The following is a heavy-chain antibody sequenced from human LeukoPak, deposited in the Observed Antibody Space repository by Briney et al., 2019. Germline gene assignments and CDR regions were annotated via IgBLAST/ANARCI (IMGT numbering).Heavy chain of an antibody. J-gene: IGHJ3*02. CDR2: VYYSGNT. V-gene: IGHV4-39*07. CDR1: GGSITSSSYY. CDR3: TREYGFMTTVFHAFDI. Sequence: SETLSLTCTVSGGSITSSSYYWGWIRQPPGKELEWIGSVYYSGNTYYNSSLKSRVTISVDTSKNQFSLKLSSVTAADTAIYYCTREYGFMTTVFHAFDIWGQGTMVTVSS. D-gene: IGHD4-17*01.